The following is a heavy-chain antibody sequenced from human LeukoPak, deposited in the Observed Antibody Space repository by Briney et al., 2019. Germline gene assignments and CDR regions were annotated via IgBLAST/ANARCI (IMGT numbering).Heavy chain of an antibody. CDR3: AREMATKAYVIDS. CDR1: GYTFTSYD. Sequence: GASVKVSYKASGYTFTSYDINWVRQATGQGLEWMGWMNPNSGNTGYAQKFQGRVTMTRNTSISTAYMELSSLRSEDTAVYYCAREMATKAYVIDSWGQGTLVTVSS. V-gene: IGHV1-8*01. J-gene: IGHJ4*02. CDR2: MNPNSGNT. D-gene: IGHD5-24*01.